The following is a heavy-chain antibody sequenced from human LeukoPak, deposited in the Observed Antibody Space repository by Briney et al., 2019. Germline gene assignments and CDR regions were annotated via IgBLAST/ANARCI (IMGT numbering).Heavy chain of an antibody. CDR2: IYYGGNT. CDR1: GFTVSSNH. CDR3: AALSGEGVKIGLDH. D-gene: IGHD3-10*01. J-gene: IGHJ4*02. V-gene: IGHV3-66*01. Sequence: GGSLRLSCAASGFTVSSNHMNWVRQAPGKGLEWVSIIYYGGNTFYADSVKGRFTISRDNSKNTLYLQINSLRAEDTAVYYCAALSGEGVKIGLDHWGQGALVVVSS.